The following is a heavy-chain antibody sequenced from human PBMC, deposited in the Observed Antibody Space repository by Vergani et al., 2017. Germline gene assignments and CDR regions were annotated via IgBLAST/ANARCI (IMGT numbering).Heavy chain of an antibody. Sequence: QVNLQESGPGLVKPSETLSLTCAVSGDSISSGNNWGWIRQPPGKGLEWISSVSHSGDTYFNPSLKGRVSISTDTSKNYFFLTLSSVAAAATAMYYCARRSSSYYFDIWGQGVLITVSS. J-gene: IGHJ5*02. CDR3: ARRSSSYYFDI. CDR1: GDSISSGNN. D-gene: IGHD3-22*01. CDR2: VSHSGDT. V-gene: IGHV4-38-2*01.